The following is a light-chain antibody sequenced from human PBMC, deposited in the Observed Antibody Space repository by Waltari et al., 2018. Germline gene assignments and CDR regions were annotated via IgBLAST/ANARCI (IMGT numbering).Light chain of an antibody. CDR1: QPVPYTY. Sequence: EIVVTQSPATLSLFPGQRATLSCRASQPVPYTYLAWFQQKPGQPPRLLIHGASNRAAGIPDRFTGSGSGRDFTLTISGLEPEDFAVYYCQQDGASPFTFGPGTRADFK. CDR2: GAS. J-gene: IGKJ3*01. V-gene: IGKV3-20*01. CDR3: QQDGASPFT.